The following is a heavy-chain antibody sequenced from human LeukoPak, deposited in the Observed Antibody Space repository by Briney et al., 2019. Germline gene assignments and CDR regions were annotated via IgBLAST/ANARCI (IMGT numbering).Heavy chain of an antibody. CDR1: GFTFNSYG. V-gene: IGHV3-30*18. CDR2: ISYDGSNK. D-gene: IGHD2-8*02. Sequence: GRSLRLSCAASGFTFNSYGMHWVRQAPGMGLEWVAVISYDGSNKYYADSVKGRFTISRDNSKNTLYLQMNSLRAEDTAVYYCAKSGTGLFDYWGQGTLVTVSS. CDR3: AKSGTGLFDY. J-gene: IGHJ4*02.